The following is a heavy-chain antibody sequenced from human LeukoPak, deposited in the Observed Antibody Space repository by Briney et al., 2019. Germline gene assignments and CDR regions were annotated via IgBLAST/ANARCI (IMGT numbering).Heavy chain of an antibody. V-gene: IGHV4-34*01. CDR2: INHSGTT. Sequence: SETLSLTCAVYGGSFSNYYWGWIRQPPGKGLEWTGEINHSGTTNYNPSLKSRVTISVDTSKNQFSLKLSSVTAADTAVYYCARRRGGSSSWAYYYMDVWGKGTTVTISS. CDR1: GGSFSNYY. J-gene: IGHJ6*03. CDR3: ARRRGGSSSWAYYYMDV. D-gene: IGHD6-13*01.